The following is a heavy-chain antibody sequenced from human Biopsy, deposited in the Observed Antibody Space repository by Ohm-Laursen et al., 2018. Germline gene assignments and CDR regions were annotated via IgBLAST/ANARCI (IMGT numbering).Heavy chain of an antibody. Sequence: GTLSLTCTVSGASMTGYFWAWVRQPAGKGLEWIGHIYTIGDTTYNPSLESRVTMSLDTSKNQFSLKMTSLTAADTAVYFCAREDEGLLRALDLWGQGTMVTVSS. V-gene: IGHV4-4*07. CDR1: GASMTGYF. CDR3: AREDEGLLRALDL. J-gene: IGHJ3*01. CDR2: IYTIGDT. D-gene: IGHD3-3*01.